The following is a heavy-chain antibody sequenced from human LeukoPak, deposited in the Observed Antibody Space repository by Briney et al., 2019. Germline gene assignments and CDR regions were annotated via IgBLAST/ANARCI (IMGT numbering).Heavy chain of an antibody. CDR2: IYYSGST. V-gene: IGHV4-59*08. D-gene: IGHD5-12*01. CDR1: GGSISSYY. J-gene: IGHJ3*02. CDR3: ARVPTTCDAFDI. Sequence: SETLPLTCTVSGGSISSYYWSWIRQPPGKGLEWIGYIYYSGSTNYNPSLKSRVTISVDTSKNQFSLKLSSVTAADTAVYYCARVPTTCDAFDIWGQGTMVTVSS.